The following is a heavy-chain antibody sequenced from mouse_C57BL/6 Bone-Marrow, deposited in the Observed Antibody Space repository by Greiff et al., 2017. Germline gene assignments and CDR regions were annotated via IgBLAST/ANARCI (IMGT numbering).Heavy chain of an antibody. CDR1: GYSITSGYY. Sequence: EVKLMESGPGLVKPSQSLSLTCSVTGYSITSGYYWNWIRQFPGNKLEWMGYISYDGSNNYNPSLKNRISITRDTSKNQFFLKLNSVTTEDTATYYCARDLCSNFNYYAMDYWGQGTSVTVSS. CDR3: ARDLCSNFNYYAMDY. CDR2: ISYDGSN. D-gene: IGHD2-3*01. J-gene: IGHJ4*01. V-gene: IGHV3-6*01.